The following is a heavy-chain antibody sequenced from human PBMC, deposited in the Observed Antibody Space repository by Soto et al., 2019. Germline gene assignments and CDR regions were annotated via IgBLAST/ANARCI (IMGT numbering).Heavy chain of an antibody. CDR1: GGTFSSYA. D-gene: IGHD6-13*01. CDR3: ARAGYRSSWLERKGMDV. CDR2: IIPIFGTA. Sequence: SVKVSCKASGGTFSSYAISWVRQAPGQVLEWMGVIIPIFGTANYAQKFQGRVTITADESTSTAYMELSSLRSEDTAVYYCARAGYRSSWLERKGMDVGGQGTTVTVSS. J-gene: IGHJ6*02. V-gene: IGHV1-69*13.